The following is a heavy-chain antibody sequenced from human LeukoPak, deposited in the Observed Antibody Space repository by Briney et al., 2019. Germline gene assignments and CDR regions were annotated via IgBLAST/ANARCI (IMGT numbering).Heavy chain of an antibody. Sequence: ASVKVSCKASGYTFTGYYIYWVRQAPGQGLEWMGWINPNTGGTNYAQKFQGRVTLTSDTSISTTYVELSSLTSDDTAVYFCARDGRAVLIELDLWGQGTLVTVSS. V-gene: IGHV1-2*02. D-gene: IGHD3-16*01. CDR3: ARDGRAVLIELDL. J-gene: IGHJ5*02. CDR1: GYTFTGYY. CDR2: INPNTGGT.